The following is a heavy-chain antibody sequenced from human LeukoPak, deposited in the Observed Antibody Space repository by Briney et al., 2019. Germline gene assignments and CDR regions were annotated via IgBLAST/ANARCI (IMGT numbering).Heavy chain of an antibody. CDR2: IYSSGST. J-gene: IGHJ5*02. D-gene: IGHD6-19*01. CDR3: ARDNQQWLVQGWWFDP. CDR1: GGFLSNQY. Sequence: SETLSLTCSVSGGFLSNQYWSWVRQPPGKGLEWIGYIYSSGSTHYNPSLKSRVTMSVDTSKNQFSLKLSSVTAADTAVYYCARDNQQWLVQGWWFDPWGQGTLVTVSS. V-gene: IGHV4-59*11.